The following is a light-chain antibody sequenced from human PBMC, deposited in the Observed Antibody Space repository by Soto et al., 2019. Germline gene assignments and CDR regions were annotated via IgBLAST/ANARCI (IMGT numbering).Light chain of an antibody. CDR3: QKYSSVPV. Sequence: IQMTQSPPSLSASVGDRVTITCRASQDIRNFVAWYQQKPGKAPKLLIYAASTLQSGVPSRFSDSGSGTDFTLTINSLQPEDVATYSCQKYSSVPVFGPGTKVEIK. CDR1: QDIRNF. CDR2: AAS. V-gene: IGKV1-27*01. J-gene: IGKJ3*01.